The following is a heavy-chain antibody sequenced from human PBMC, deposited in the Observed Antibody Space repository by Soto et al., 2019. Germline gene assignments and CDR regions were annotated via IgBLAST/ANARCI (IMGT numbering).Heavy chain of an antibody. Sequence: ESGGGVVQPGRSLRLSCAASGFTFSSYGMHWVRQAPGKGLEWVAVIWYDGSNKYYADSVKGRFTISRDNSKNTLYLQMNRLRAEDTAVYYCARDQGYYGSGSYPPLDYYYGMDVWGQGTTVTVSS. V-gene: IGHV3-33*01. CDR2: IWYDGSNK. CDR1: GFTFSSYG. J-gene: IGHJ6*02. CDR3: ARDQGYYGSGSYPPLDYYYGMDV. D-gene: IGHD3-10*01.